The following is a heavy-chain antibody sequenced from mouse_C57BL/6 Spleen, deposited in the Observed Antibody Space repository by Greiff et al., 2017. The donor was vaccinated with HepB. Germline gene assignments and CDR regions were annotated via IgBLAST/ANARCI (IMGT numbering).Heavy chain of an antibody. CDR3: TRLITEAWFAY. Sequence: VQLQQSGTVLARPGASVKMSCKTSGYTFTSYWMHWVKQRPGQGLEWIGAIYPGNSDTSYNQKFKGKAKLTAVTSASTAYMELSSLTNEDSAVYYGTRLITEAWFAYWGQGTLVTVSA. D-gene: IGHD2-4*01. V-gene: IGHV1-5*01. CDR2: IYPGNSDT. CDR1: GYTFTSYW. J-gene: IGHJ3*01.